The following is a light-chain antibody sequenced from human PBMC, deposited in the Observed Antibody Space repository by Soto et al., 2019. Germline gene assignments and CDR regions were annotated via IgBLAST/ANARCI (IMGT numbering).Light chain of an antibody. CDR3: QPYANSPFT. J-gene: IGKJ2*01. V-gene: IGKV3-20*01. Sequence: EIVLTQSPGTLPLSPGERATLSCRASQSVSSNYLVWYQQKPGQAPRPLIYGASSRATGIPDRFSGSGSGTDFTLTISRLEPEDFAVYQRQPYANSPFTFGQGTKLEIK. CDR1: QSVSSNY. CDR2: GAS.